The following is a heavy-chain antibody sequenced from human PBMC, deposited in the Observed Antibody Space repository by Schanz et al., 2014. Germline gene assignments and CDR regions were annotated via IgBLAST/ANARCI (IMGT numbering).Heavy chain of an antibody. Sequence: EMQLLESGGGLAQPGGSLRLSCAASGFTLSNYAMSWVRQAPGKGLEWVSALSEGGGGTHYADSVRGRFTISSDSSKISLYLQMSSVRADDTAVYYCAKAADWPVTQFDPWGQGTLVTVSS. CDR1: GFTLSNYA. V-gene: IGHV3-23*01. CDR3: AKAADWPVTQFDP. CDR2: LSEGGGGT. D-gene: IGHD3-9*01. J-gene: IGHJ5*02.